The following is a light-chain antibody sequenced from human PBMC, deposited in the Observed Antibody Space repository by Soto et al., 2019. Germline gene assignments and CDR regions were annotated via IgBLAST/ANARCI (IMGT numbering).Light chain of an antibody. CDR1: QSVSSSY. V-gene: IGKV3-20*01. Sequence: EIVLTQSPGTLSLSPGERATLSCRASQSVSSSYLAWYQQKPGQAPRLLIYGASSRATGIPDRFSGSGSGTDFTLTISRLEPEHFAVYYCQQYGSSPPITFGQGTRLELK. CDR3: QQYGSSPPIT. CDR2: GAS. J-gene: IGKJ5*01.